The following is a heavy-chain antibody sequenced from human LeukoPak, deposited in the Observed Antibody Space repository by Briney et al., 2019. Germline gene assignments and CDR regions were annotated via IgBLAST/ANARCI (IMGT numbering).Heavy chain of an antibody. CDR2: IRSKARGGTT. Sequence: GGSLRLSCIASGFTFGDYAMSWVRQAPGKGLEWVGFIRSKARGGTTEYAASVKSRFSISRDDSKSIAYLQMNSLRTEDTAVFYCTRDCSGGSCWGDAFDIWGQGTMVTVSS. J-gene: IGHJ3*02. CDR3: TRDCSGGSCWGDAFDI. CDR1: GFTFGDYA. D-gene: IGHD2-15*01. V-gene: IGHV3-49*04.